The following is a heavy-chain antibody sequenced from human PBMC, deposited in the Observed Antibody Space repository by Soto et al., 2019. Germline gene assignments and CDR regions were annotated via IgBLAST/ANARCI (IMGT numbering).Heavy chain of an antibody. CDR2: IYYSGST. Sequence: QVQLQESGPGLVKPSQTLSLTCTVSGGSISSGGYYWSWIRQHPGKGLEWIGYIYYSGSTYYNPSLKCRVTISVDTSKNQFSLKLSSVTAADTAVYYCARGDYGDYWGLFDYWGQGTLVTVSS. J-gene: IGHJ4*02. CDR3: ARGDYGDYWGLFDY. CDR1: GGSISSGGYY. D-gene: IGHD4-17*01. V-gene: IGHV4-31*03.